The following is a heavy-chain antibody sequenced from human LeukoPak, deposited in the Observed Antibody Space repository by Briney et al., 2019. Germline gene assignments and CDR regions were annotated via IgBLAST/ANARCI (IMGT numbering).Heavy chain of an antibody. CDR3: ARYVMGLPHKYFDS. CDR2: ISYDGSDT. V-gene: IGHV3-30*03. D-gene: IGHD2-21*01. Sequence: GGSLRLSCAASGFSFSHYGMHWVRQAPGKGLEWVAYISYDGSDTENANFVKGRFTISRDTSKSTVNLQMNSLRPEDASVYYCARYVMGLPHKYFDSWGQGTLVTVSS. J-gene: IGHJ4*02. CDR1: GFSFSHYG.